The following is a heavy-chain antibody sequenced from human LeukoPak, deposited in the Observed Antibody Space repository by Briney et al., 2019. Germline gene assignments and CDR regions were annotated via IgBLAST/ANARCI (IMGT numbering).Heavy chain of an antibody. D-gene: IGHD2-2*01. CDR2: IRGSSTTI. Sequence: PGGSLRLSCAASGFTFSTSSMTWVRQTPGKGLEWISYIRGSSTTIYYADSVKGRFTISRDNARNSLYLQMNDLRAEDTDVYFCARDAGPHCGTDACYGPYFDYWGQGSLVTVSS. CDR1: GFTFSTSS. CDR3: ARDAGPHCGTDACYGPYFDY. J-gene: IGHJ4*02. V-gene: IGHV3-48*01.